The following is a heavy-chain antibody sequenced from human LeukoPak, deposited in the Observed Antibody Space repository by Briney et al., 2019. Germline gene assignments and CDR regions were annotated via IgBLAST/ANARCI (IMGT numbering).Heavy chain of an antibody. J-gene: IGHJ4*02. CDR2: IIPIFGTA. Sequence: ASVKVSCKASGYTFISFGISWVRQAPGQGLEWMGGIIPIFGTANYAQKFQGRVTITTDESTSTAYMELSSLRSEDTAVYYCATTTKDRVPRGSYYDFWSGVLAFDYWGQGTLVTVSS. CDR1: GYTFISFG. V-gene: IGHV1-69*05. CDR3: ATTTKDRVPRGSYYDFWSGVLAFDY. D-gene: IGHD3-3*01.